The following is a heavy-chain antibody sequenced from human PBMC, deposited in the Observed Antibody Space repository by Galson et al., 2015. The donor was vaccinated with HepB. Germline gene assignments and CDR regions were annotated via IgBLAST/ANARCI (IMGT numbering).Heavy chain of an antibody. CDR2: INPSGGST. CDR1: GYTFTSYY. CDR3: ARTPITMVRGAIYYYYGMDV. Sequence: SVKVSCKASGYTFTSYYMHWVRQAPGQGLEWMGIINPSGGSTSYAQKFQGRVTMTRDTSTSTVYMELSSLRSEDTAVYYCARTPITMVRGAIYYYYGMDVWGQGTTVTVSS. J-gene: IGHJ6*02. V-gene: IGHV1-46*01. D-gene: IGHD3-10*01.